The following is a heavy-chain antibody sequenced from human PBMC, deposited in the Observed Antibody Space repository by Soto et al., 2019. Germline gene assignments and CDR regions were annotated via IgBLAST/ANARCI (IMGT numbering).Heavy chain of an antibody. J-gene: IGHJ4*02. CDR1: GFTFSSYA. Sequence: EVQLLESGGGLVQPGGSLRLSCAASGFTFSSYAMSWVRQAPGKGLEWVSAISGSGGSTYYADSVKGRFTISRDNSKNTLDLQMNSLRAEDTAVYYCAKCGIIAVAGSWIDYWGQGTLVTVSS. D-gene: IGHD6-19*01. CDR2: ISGSGGST. CDR3: AKCGIIAVAGSWIDY. V-gene: IGHV3-23*01.